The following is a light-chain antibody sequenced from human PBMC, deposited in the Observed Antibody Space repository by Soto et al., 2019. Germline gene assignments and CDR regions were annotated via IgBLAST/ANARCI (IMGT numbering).Light chain of an antibody. CDR3: QQYNNWPLT. V-gene: IGKV3-15*01. J-gene: IGKJ4*01. CDR2: GTS. CDR1: RRVSSN. Sequence: EIVMPQSPATLSMSPAEPARLSCTASRRVSSNLAWYQQKPGQAPRLLIYGTSTRATGIPPRFSGSGSGTEFTLTISSLQSEDFAVYFCQQYNNWPLTFGGGTKVDIK.